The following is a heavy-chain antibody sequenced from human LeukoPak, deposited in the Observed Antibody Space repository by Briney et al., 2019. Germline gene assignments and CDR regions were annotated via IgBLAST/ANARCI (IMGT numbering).Heavy chain of an antibody. J-gene: IGHJ4*02. Sequence: PGGSLRLSCAASEFTFSAYWMHWVRQAPGKGLVWVSRIRGDGSMTNYADSVKGRFTISRDNAKNTLYLQMNSQRLEDTAVYYCARENLAAAADYWGQGTVVTVSS. CDR2: IRGDGSMT. V-gene: IGHV3-74*01. D-gene: IGHD6-25*01. CDR3: ARENLAAAADY. CDR1: EFTFSAYW.